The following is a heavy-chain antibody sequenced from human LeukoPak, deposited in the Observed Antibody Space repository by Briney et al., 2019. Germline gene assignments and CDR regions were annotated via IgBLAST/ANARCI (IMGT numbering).Heavy chain of an antibody. V-gene: IGHV3-48*03. CDR1: GFTFSSYE. CDR3: ARELTGAFDI. D-gene: IGHD7-27*01. Sequence: GGSLRLSCAASGFTFSSYEMNWVRQAPGKGLEWVSYISSSGSTIYYADSVKGRFTISRDNAKNSLYLQMNSLRAEDTALYYCARELTGAFDIWGQGTMVTVSS. CDR2: ISSSGSTI. J-gene: IGHJ3*02.